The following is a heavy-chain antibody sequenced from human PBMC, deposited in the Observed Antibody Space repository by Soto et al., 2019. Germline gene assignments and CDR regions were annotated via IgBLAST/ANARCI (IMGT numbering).Heavy chain of an antibody. J-gene: IGHJ6*02. CDR2: IYYSGST. V-gene: IGHV4-39*01. CDR1: GGSISSSSYY. D-gene: IGHD3-3*01. CDR3: ARSQESITIGGVIYYYYGMDV. Sequence: KPSETLSLTCTVSGGSISSSSYYWDWIRQPPGKGLEWIGSIYYSGSTYYNPSLKSRVTISVDTSKNQFSLKLSSVTAADTAVYYCARSQESITIGGVIYYYYGMDVWGQGTTVTVSS.